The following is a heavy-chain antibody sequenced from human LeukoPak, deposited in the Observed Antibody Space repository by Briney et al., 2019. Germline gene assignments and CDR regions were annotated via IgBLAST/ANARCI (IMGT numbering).Heavy chain of an antibody. CDR3: ASRYSPFDF. CDR1: GYTFEDHG. Sequence: GGSLRLSCGASGYTFEDHGMSWVRQAPGRGLEWVSGINWNGASTYYADSVKGRFTISRDNAKNSLYLQMNSLRVEDTAVYYCASRYSPFDFWGQGTLVTVSS. D-gene: IGHD5-18*01. V-gene: IGHV3-20*04. J-gene: IGHJ4*02. CDR2: INWNGAST.